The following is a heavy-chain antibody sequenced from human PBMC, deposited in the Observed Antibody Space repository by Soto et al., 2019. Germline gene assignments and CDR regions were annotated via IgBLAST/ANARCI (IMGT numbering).Heavy chain of an antibody. Sequence: GASVKVSCKASGGTFSSYTISWVRQAPGQGLEWMGRIIPILGIANYAQKFQGRVTITADKSTSTAYMELSSLRSEDTAVYYCARDPPSSYGGNQYWGQGTLVTVSS. D-gene: IGHD4-17*01. V-gene: IGHV1-69*04. CDR1: GGTFSSYT. J-gene: IGHJ4*01. CDR3: ARDPPSSYGGNQY. CDR2: IIPILGIA.